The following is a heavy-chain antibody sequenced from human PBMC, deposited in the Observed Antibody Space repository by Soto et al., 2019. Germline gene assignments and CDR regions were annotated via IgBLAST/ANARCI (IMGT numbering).Heavy chain of an antibody. CDR2: MYESGLT. V-gene: IGHV4-38-2*01. CDR1: GYSISTAYY. Sequence: SETLSLTCAVSGYSISTAYYWGWIRQPPGKGLEWIGSMYESGLTYYNASLKSRVTISVDTSKNEFSLKVSSVTAADTAVYYCARAATYYDFWSGYPALDYWGQGTLVTVSS. CDR3: ARAATYYDFWSGYPALDY. D-gene: IGHD3-3*01. J-gene: IGHJ4*02.